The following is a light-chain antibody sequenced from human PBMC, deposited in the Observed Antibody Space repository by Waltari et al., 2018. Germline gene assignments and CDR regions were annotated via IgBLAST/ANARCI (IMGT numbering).Light chain of an antibody. CDR3: MIWHNNAVV. CDR2: YKSDSDK. V-gene: IGLV5-45*03. CDR1: SGINVGSYR. Sequence: QAVLTQPSSLSASPGASASLTCTLRSGINVGSYRIYWYQQKPGSPPQYLLRYKSDSDKHQAPRFPRRFSGSKDASANAGILLISGLQSEDEADYYCMIWHNNAVVFGGGTTLTVL. J-gene: IGLJ2*01.